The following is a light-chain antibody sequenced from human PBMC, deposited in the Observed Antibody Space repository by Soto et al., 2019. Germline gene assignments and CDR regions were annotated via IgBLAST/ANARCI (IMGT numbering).Light chain of an antibody. J-gene: IGKJ4*01. Sequence: EIVLTQSPGTLSLSPGERATISCRASQSVSSSYLAWYQQQPGQAPRLLIYGASSRATGIPDRFSGSGSGTNFTLTISRLEPEDFAVYYCQQYGSSPALTFGGGTKVEIK. CDR2: GAS. CDR3: QQYGSSPALT. CDR1: QSVSSSY. V-gene: IGKV3-20*01.